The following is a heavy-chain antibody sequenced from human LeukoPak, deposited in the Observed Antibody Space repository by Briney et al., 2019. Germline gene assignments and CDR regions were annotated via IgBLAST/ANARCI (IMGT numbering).Heavy chain of an antibody. CDR3: AREPTSGREPTSGRPLDY. V-gene: IGHV4-4*07. J-gene: IGHJ4*02. CDR2: MYSTGSN. D-gene: IGHD5-12*01. Sequence: PSETLSLTCTVSGGSISGYFWTWIRQPAGKGLEWIERMYSTGSNNYNPSLKSRVTMSLDTSKNHFSLNLTSVTAADTAVYYCAREPTSGREPTSGRPLDYWGQGTLVTVSS. CDR1: GGSISGYF.